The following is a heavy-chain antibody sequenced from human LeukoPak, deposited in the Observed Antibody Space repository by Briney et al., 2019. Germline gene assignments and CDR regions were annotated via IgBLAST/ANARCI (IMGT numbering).Heavy chain of an antibody. CDR3: ARDRDAYLDY. D-gene: IGHD3-10*01. V-gene: IGHV4-59*01. J-gene: IGHJ4*02. CDR1: GGPIRSYY. Sequence: SETLSLTCTVSGGPIRSYYWSWIRQPLGKGLEWIGYIYYSGSTNYNPSLKSRVTISVDTSKNQFSLKLSSVTAADTAVYYCARDRDAYLDYWGQGTLVTVSS. CDR2: IYYSGST.